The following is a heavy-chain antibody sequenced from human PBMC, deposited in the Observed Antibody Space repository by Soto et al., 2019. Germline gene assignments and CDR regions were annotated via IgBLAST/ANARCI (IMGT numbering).Heavy chain of an antibody. CDR1: GFSLSTRGVG. CDR3: AHRSRGFAYYFYL. Sequence: QITLKESGPTLVKPTQTLTLTCSFSGFSLSTRGVGVGWIRQPPGKALEWLALIFWDDDKRYSSSLRSRLTITEDASINQVVLAMTNMDPVDTAPYYCAHRSRGFAYYFYLWGQGIVV. V-gene: IGHV2-5*02. J-gene: IGHJ4*02. CDR2: IFWDDDK. D-gene: IGHD3-10*01.